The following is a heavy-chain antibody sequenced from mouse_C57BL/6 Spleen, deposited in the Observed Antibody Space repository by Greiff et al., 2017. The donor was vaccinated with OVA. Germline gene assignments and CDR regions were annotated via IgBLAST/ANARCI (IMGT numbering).Heavy chain of an antibody. CDR2: INPSNGGT. CDR1: GYTFTSYW. V-gene: IGHV1-53*01. Sequence: QVQLQQPGTELVKPGASVKLSCKASGYTFTSYWMHWVKQRPGQGLEWIGNINPSNGGTNYNEKFKSKATLTVDKSSSTAYMQLSSLTSEDSAVYYCARYGTYDYDERGFAYWGQGTLVTVSA. J-gene: IGHJ3*01. CDR3: ARYGTYDYDERGFAY. D-gene: IGHD2-4*01.